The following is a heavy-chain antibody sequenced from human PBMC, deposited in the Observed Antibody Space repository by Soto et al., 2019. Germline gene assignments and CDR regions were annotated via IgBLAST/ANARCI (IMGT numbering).Heavy chain of an antibody. V-gene: IGHV4-4*02. D-gene: IGHD1-1*01. CDR1: GGSISSSNW. Sequence: SETLSLTCTVSGGSISSSNWWSCVRQPPGKGLEWIGEIFHDGSTNYNPSLSSRVTISVDKSKNQFSLRLSSVTAADTAVYYCATEMFDHWGQGTLVTVSS. J-gene: IGHJ4*02. CDR2: IFHDGST. CDR3: ATEMFDH.